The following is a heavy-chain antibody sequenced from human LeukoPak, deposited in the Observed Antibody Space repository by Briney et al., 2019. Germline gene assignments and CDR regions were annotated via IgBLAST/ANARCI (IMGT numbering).Heavy chain of an antibody. Sequence: PGGSLRLSCAASGFSISSYEMNWVRQAPGKGLEWVSYISSSGRTIYYADSVKGRFTISRDNAKNALYLQMNSLRAEDTAVYYCARVPDPYCSSTSCYDDAFDIWGQGTMVTVSS. CDR3: ARVPDPYCSSTSCYDDAFDI. CDR2: ISSSGRTI. V-gene: IGHV3-48*03. J-gene: IGHJ3*02. D-gene: IGHD2-2*01. CDR1: GFSISSYE.